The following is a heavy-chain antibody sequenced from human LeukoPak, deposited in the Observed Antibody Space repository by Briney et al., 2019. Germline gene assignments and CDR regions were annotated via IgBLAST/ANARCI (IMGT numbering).Heavy chain of an antibody. CDR2: IYYSGST. J-gene: IGHJ4*02. D-gene: IGHD2-2*01. CDR3: ARCARSSTSCYFFDY. Sequence: PSETLSLTCTVSGGSISSYYWSWIRQPPGKGLEWIGYIYYSGSTNYNPSLKSRVTISVDTSKNQFSLKLSSVTAADTAVYYCARCARSSTSCYFFDYWGQGTLVTVSS. CDR1: GGSISSYY. V-gene: IGHV4-59*08.